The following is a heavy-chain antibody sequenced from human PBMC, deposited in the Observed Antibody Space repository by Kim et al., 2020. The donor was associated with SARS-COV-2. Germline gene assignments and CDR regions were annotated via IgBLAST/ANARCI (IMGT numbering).Heavy chain of an antibody. D-gene: IGHD3-16*01. CDR3: ARSSRGGFFDY. CDR2: INHSGST. Sequence: SETLSLTCAVYGGSFSGYYWSWIRQPPGKGLEWIGEINHSGSTNYNPSLKSRVTISVDTSKNQFSLKLSSVTAADTAVYYCARSSRGGFFDYWGQGTLVTVSS. CDR1: GGSFSGYY. J-gene: IGHJ4*02. V-gene: IGHV4-34*01.